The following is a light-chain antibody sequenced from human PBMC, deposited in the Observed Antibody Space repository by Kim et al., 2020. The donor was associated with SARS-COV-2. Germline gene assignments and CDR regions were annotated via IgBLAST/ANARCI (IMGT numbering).Light chain of an antibody. CDR3: QAWDSSTVV. J-gene: IGLJ2*01. Sequence: SVSPGQTASITCSGDKLGDKYACWYQKKPGQSPVLVIYQDSKRPSGIPERFSGSNSGNTATLTIGGTQAMDEADYYCQAWDSSTVVFGGGTQLTVL. V-gene: IGLV3-1*01. CDR1: KLGDKY. CDR2: QDS.